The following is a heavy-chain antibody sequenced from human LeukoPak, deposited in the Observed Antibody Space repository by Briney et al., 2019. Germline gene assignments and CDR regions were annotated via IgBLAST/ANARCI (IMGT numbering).Heavy chain of an antibody. V-gene: IGHV3-23*01. J-gene: IGHJ6*03. D-gene: IGHD2-15*01. CDR2: ISGSGGST. CDR3: ARDARTGVYCSGGSCYFYYYYYMDV. CDR1: GFTFSSYA. Sequence: GGSLRLSCAASGFTFSSYAMSWVRQAPGKGLEWVSAISGSGGSTYYADSVKGRFTISRDNSKNTLYLQMNSLRAEDTAVYYCARDARTGVYCSGGSCYFYYYYYMDVWGKGTTVTVSS.